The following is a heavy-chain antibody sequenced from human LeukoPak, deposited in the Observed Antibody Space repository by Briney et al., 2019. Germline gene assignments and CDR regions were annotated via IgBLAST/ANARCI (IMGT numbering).Heavy chain of an antibody. CDR3: AKWGDYDILTGYYVSDF. D-gene: IGHD3-9*01. CDR2: ITGSGDTT. CDR1: GFIFRNYA. V-gene: IGHV3-23*01. J-gene: IGHJ4*02. Sequence: GGSLRLSCAASGFIFRNYAMSWVRQAPGKGLEGISAITGSGDTTYYADSVKGRFTISRDNSKNTLYVEMNTLRAEDTAVYYCAKWGDYDILTGYYVSDFWGQGTLVTVSS.